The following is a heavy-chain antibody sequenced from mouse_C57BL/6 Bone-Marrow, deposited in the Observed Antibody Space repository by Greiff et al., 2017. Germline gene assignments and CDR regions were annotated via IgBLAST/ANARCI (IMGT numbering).Heavy chain of an antibody. Sequence: QVQLQQPGAELVKPGASVKLSCKASGYTFTNYWMHWVKQRPGPGLEWIGMMHPNGGSPDYNEKFKSEATLSVDKSSRTASMELSSLTSEDSAVYYCARSYDYDDYTMDYWGQGTSVTVSS. J-gene: IGHJ4*01. CDR3: ARSYDYDDYTMDY. CDR2: MHPNGGSP. D-gene: IGHD2-4*01. V-gene: IGHV1-64*01. CDR1: GYTFTNYW.